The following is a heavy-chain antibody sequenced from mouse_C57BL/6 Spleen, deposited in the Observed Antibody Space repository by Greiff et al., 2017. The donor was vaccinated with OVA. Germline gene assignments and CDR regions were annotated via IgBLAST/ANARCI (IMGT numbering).Heavy chain of an antibody. CDR1: GYSITSGYY. D-gene: IGHD1-1*01. CDR2: IRYDGSN. Sequence: EVQLKESGPGLVKPSQSLSLTCSVTGYSITSGYYWYWIRQFPGNKLEWMGYIRYDGSNNYHPSLKNQISITRDTSKTQSFQKLHSVTTADTTTYYCAVYGSSFAYRGQGTLVTVSA. CDR3: AVYGSSFAY. J-gene: IGHJ3*01. V-gene: IGHV3-6*01.